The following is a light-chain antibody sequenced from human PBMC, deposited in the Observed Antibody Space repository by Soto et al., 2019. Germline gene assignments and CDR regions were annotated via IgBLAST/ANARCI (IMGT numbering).Light chain of an antibody. CDR1: SSDVGGYNY. CDR3: SSYTSSSPYV. V-gene: IGLV2-14*01. J-gene: IGLJ1*01. CDR2: EVS. Sequence: QSVLTQPASVSGCPGQSITISCTGTSSDVGGYNYVSWYQQHPGKAPKLMIYEVSNRPSGVSNRFSGSKSGNTASLTISGLQAEDEADYYCSSYTSSSPYVFGTGTKVTV.